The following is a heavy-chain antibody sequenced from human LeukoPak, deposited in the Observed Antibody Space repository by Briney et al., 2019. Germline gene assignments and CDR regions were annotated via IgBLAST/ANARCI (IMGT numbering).Heavy chain of an antibody. Sequence: SETLSLTCTVSGGSISSYYWSWIRQPPGKGLEWIGYIYYSGSTNYNPSLKSRVTISVDTSKNQFSLKLSSVTAADTAVYYCARAGYGSGSYFFGYWGQGTLVTVSS. V-gene: IGHV4-59*01. CDR1: GGSISSYY. D-gene: IGHD3-10*01. CDR3: ARAGYGSGSYFFGY. CDR2: IYYSGST. J-gene: IGHJ4*02.